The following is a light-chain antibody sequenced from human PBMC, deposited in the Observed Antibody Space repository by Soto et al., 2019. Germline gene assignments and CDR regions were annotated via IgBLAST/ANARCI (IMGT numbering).Light chain of an antibody. CDR2: AAS. CDR3: HHYNNWPPWT. J-gene: IGKJ1*01. Sequence: EIVMTQSPATLSVSPGERVILSCRASQSISTNLAWYQYIPGQAPRLLIYAASTRATGIPARFSGSGSGTDFTLSITSLQSEDYAVYYCHHYNNWPPWTFGQGTKVEIK. V-gene: IGKV3-15*01. CDR1: QSISTN.